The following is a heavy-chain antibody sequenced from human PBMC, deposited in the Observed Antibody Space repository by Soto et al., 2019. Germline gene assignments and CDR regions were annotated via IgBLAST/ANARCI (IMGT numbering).Heavy chain of an antibody. Sequence: QVQLVESGGGVVQPGRSLRLSCAASGFTFSSYGMHWVRQAPGKGLEWVAVIWYDGSNKYYADSVKGRFTISRDNSKNPLYLQMNSLRAEDTAVYYCARDQAGYCSGGSCYHYFDYWGQGTLVTVSS. D-gene: IGHD2-15*01. CDR3: ARDQAGYCSGGSCYHYFDY. J-gene: IGHJ4*02. CDR1: GFTFSSYG. V-gene: IGHV3-33*01. CDR2: IWYDGSNK.